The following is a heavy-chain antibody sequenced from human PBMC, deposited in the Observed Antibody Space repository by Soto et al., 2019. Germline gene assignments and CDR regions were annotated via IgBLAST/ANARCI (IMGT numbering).Heavy chain of an antibody. CDR3: ARRSGSYYLAYYYYYGMDV. Sequence: GXSVKVACKASGGPFISYASIWVRQAPGQGLEWMGGIIPIFGTANYAQKFQGRVTITADESTSTAYMELSSLRSEDTAVYYCARRSGSYYLAYYYYYGMDVWGQGTTVTVSS. V-gene: IGHV1-69*01. CDR1: GGPFISYA. D-gene: IGHD1-26*01. CDR2: IIPIFGTA. J-gene: IGHJ6*02.